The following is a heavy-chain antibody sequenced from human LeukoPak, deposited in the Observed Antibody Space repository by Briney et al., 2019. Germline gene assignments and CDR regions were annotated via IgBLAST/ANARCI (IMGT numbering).Heavy chain of an antibody. Sequence: GASVKVSCKASGYTFTSYYMHWVRQAPGQGLEWMGIINPSGGSTSYAQKFQGRVTMTEDTSTDTAYMELSSLRSEDTAVYYCATLYPVYYGMDVWGQGTTVTVSS. CDR1: GYTFTSYY. CDR2: INPSGGST. J-gene: IGHJ6*02. V-gene: IGHV1-46*01. CDR3: ATLYPVYYGMDV.